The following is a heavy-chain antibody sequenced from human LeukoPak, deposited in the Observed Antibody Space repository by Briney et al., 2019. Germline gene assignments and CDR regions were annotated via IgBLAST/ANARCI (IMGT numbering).Heavy chain of an antibody. V-gene: IGHV3-30-3*01. Sequence: GGSLRLSCAASGFTFSSYAMHWVRQAPGKGLEWVAVISYDGSNKYYADSVKGRFTISRDNSKNTLYLQMNSLRAEDTAVYYCARGEGLLWFGELKVAYFDIWGQGTMVTVSS. CDR1: GFTFSSYA. CDR2: ISYDGSNK. CDR3: ARGEGLLWFGELKVAYFDI. J-gene: IGHJ3*02. D-gene: IGHD3-10*01.